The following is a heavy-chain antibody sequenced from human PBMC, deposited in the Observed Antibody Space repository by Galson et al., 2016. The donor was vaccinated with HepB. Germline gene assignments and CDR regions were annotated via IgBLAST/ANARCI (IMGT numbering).Heavy chain of an antibody. J-gene: IGHJ5*02. CDR3: VRGMVRGKWFDP. CDR2: INTNTGNP. D-gene: IGHD3-10*01. CDR1: GYTFTSFA. V-gene: IGHV7-4-1*02. Sequence: QSGAEVKKPGESLNISCKASGYTFTSFAMNWVRQAPGQGLEYLGWINTNTGNPMYDQGFTGRFVFSLDTSVSTAYLQISNLKAEDTAVYYCVRGMVRGKWFDPWGQGTLVTVSS.